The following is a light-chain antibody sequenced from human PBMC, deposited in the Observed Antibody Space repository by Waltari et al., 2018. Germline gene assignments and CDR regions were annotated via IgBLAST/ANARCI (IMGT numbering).Light chain of an antibody. Sequence: DIQMTQSPSTLSASVGDRVTITCRASQSISSWVAWYQQKPGTAPKLLIYKASTLETGVPSRCSGSGFGTEVTLTISSLQPDDFATYYGQQYNTYAAFGPGTKVDI. CDR2: KAS. J-gene: IGKJ3*01. CDR1: QSISSW. V-gene: IGKV1-5*03. CDR3: QQYNTYAA.